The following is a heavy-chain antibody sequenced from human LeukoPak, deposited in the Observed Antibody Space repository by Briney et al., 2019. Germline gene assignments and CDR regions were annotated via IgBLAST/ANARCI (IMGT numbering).Heavy chain of an antibody. Sequence: PGRSLRLSCAASGFTFSSYGMHWVRQAPGKGLECVAVISYDGSDKYSADSVKGRFTISRDNSKNTLYLRMNSLRAEDTAVYYCAKNAHYQGYSYGGIDYWGQGTLVTVSS. V-gene: IGHV3-30*18. J-gene: IGHJ4*02. CDR1: GFTFSSYG. D-gene: IGHD5-18*01. CDR3: AKNAHYQGYSYGGIDY. CDR2: ISYDGSDK.